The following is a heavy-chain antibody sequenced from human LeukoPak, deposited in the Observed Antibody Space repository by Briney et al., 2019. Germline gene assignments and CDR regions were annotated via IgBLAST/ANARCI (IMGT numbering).Heavy chain of an antibody. D-gene: IGHD6-13*01. V-gene: IGHV3-30*02. J-gene: IGHJ1*01. CDR3: AKDPNSSSWGYFQH. Sequence: PGGSLRLSCAASGFTFSSYGMHWVRQAPGKGLEWVAFIRYDGSNKYYADSVKGRFTISRDNSKNTLYLQMNSLRAEDTAVYYCAKDPNSSSWGYFQHWGQGTLVTVSS. CDR1: GFTFSSYG. CDR2: IRYDGSNK.